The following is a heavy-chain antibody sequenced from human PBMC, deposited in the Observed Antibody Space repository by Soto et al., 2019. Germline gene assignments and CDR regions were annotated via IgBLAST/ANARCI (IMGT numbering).Heavy chain of an antibody. CDR3: ARLDTAMVTHYYYGMDV. CDR2: IYPGDSDT. Sequence: GEPLKISCKGSGYSFTSYWIGWVRQMPGKGLEWMGIIYPGDSDTRYSPSFQGQVTISADKSTSTAYLQWSSLKASDTAMYYCARLDTAMVTHYYYGMDVWGQGTTVTVSS. CDR1: GYSFTSYW. D-gene: IGHD5-18*01. V-gene: IGHV5-51*01. J-gene: IGHJ6*02.